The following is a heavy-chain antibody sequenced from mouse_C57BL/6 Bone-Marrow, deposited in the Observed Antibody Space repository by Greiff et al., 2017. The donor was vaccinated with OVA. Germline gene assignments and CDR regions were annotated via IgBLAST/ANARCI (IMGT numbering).Heavy chain of an antibody. D-gene: IGHD1-1*01. CDR3: ARFYYGSSLYAMDY. J-gene: IGHJ4*01. CDR2: IDPANGNT. CDR1: GFNIKNTY. Sequence: EVKLVESVAELVRPGASVKLSCTASGFNIKNTYMHWVKQRPEQGLEWIGRIDPANGNTKYAPKFQGKATITADTSSNTAYLQLSSLTSEDTAIYYCARFYYGSSLYAMDYWGQGTSVTVSS. V-gene: IGHV14-3*01.